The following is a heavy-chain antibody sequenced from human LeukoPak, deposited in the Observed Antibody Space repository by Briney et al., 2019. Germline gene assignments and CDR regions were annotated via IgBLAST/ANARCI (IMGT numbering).Heavy chain of an antibody. Sequence: PGGSLRLSCAASGFTFSSYGMHWVRQAPGKGLEWVADRWYDGSNKYYADSVKGRFTISRDNSKNTLYLQMNSLRAGDTAVYYCTGGYCSGGSCYSFDYWGQGTLVTVSS. D-gene: IGHD2-15*01. CDR3: TGGYCSGGSCYSFDY. V-gene: IGHV3-33*01. J-gene: IGHJ4*02. CDR2: RWYDGSNK. CDR1: GFTFSSYG.